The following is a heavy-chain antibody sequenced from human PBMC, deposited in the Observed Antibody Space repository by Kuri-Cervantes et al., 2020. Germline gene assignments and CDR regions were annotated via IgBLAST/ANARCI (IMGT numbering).Heavy chain of an antibody. V-gene: IGHV3-7*01. CDR1: GFTFSNYW. CDR3: ARVGRAEDY. Sequence: GVLKISCAASGFTFSNYWMSWVRQPPGKGLEWVANIKQDGSDKYYVDSVKGRFTISRDNAKNSLYLQMNSLRAEDTAVYYCARVGRAEDYWGQGTLVTVSS. CDR2: IKQDGSDK. D-gene: IGHD2-15*01. J-gene: IGHJ4*02.